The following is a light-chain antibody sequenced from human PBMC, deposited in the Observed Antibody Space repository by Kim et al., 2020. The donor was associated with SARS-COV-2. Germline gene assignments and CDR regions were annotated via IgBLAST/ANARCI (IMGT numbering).Light chain of an antibody. V-gene: IGKV1D-16*02. J-gene: IGKJ5*01. CDR2: AAS. CDR3: QQYNTIPPT. Sequence: DIQMTQSPSSLSASVGDRVTITCRARQGISSWVAWYQQKPEKAPKPLIYAASSLQSGVPSRFIGSGSGTDFTLTISSLQPEDFATYYCQQYNTIPPTFGQGTRLEIK. CDR1: QGISSW.